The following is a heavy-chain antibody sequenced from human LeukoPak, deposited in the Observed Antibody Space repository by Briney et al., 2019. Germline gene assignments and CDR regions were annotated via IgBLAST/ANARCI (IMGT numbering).Heavy chain of an antibody. J-gene: IGHJ6*02. V-gene: IGHV3-23*05. D-gene: IGHD3-3*01. CDR1: GFTFSNYA. CDR3: ASSPVGLWSGDHYGMDI. CDR2: ISKSGSSE. Sequence: PGGSLRLSCAVSGFTFSNYAMNWVRQAPGKGLEWVSGISKSGSSESYADSVKGRFTISRDNAKNTLYLQMNSLSVEDTALYYCASSPVGLWSGDHYGMDIWGQGTTVTVSS.